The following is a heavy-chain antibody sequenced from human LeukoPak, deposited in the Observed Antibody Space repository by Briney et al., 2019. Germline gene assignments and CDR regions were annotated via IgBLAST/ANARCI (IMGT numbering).Heavy chain of an antibody. J-gene: IGHJ6*02. CDR2: IIPIFGTA. CDR3: ARVGYGDRYYYYGMDV. CDR1: GGTFSSYA. V-gene: IGHV1-69*01. D-gene: IGHD4-17*01. Sequence: ASVKVSCKASGGTFSSYAISWVRQAPGQGLEWMGGIIPIFGTANYAQKFQGRVTITADESTSTAYMELSSLRSEDTAVYYCARVGYGDRYYYYGMDVWGQGTTATVSS.